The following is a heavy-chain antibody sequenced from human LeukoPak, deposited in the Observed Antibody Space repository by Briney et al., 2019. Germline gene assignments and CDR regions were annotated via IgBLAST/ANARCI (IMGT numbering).Heavy chain of an antibody. CDR3: ARERYDILTGYYTFDY. CDR1: GGSISSYY. V-gene: IGHV4-4*07. Sequence: TSETLSLTCTVSGGSISSYYWSWIRQPAGKGLEWIGRIYTSGSTNYNPSLKSRVTMSVDTSKNQFSLELSSVTAADTAVYYCARERYDILTGYYTFDYWGQGTLVTVSS. CDR2: IYTSGST. J-gene: IGHJ4*02. D-gene: IGHD3-9*01.